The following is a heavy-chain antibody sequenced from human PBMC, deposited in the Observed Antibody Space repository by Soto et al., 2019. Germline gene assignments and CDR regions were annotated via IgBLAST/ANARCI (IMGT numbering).Heavy chain of an antibody. CDR3: ARQGREDYYDSSGFFFLDY. J-gene: IGHJ4*02. CDR1: GGSISSSSYY. CDR2: IYYSGST. D-gene: IGHD3-22*01. V-gene: IGHV4-39*01. Sequence: PSETLSLTCTVSGGSISSSSYYWGWIRQPPGKGLEWIGSIYYSGSTYYNPSLKSRVTISVDTSKNQFSLKLSSVTAADTAVYYCARQGREDYYDSSGFFFLDYWGQGTLVTVSS.